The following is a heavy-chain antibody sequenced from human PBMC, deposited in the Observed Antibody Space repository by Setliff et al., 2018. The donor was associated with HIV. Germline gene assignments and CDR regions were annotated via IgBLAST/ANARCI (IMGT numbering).Heavy chain of an antibody. V-gene: IGHV1-69*05. CDR1: GGTFSSYA. CDR3: ARAERGYSYGKGYYFDY. CDR2: IIPIFGTA. D-gene: IGHD5-18*01. Sequence: SVKVSCKASGGTFSSYAISWVRQAPGQGLEWMGGIIPIFGTANYAQKFQGRVTITTDESTSTAYMELSSLRSEDTAVYYCARAERGYSYGKGYYFDYWGRERRSPSPQ. J-gene: IGHJ4*02.